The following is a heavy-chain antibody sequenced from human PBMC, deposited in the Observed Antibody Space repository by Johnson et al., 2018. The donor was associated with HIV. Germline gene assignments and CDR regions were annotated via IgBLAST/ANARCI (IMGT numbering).Heavy chain of an antibody. CDR2: ISSSGSTI. D-gene: IGHD6-13*01. Sequence: QVQLVESGGGVVQPGRSLRLSCAASGFIFSDSYMTWIRQAPGKGLEWVSYISSSGSTIYYADSVKGRFTISRDNSKNTLYLQMNSLRAEDTAVYYCATAAAGLDAFDVWGQGTMVTVSS. V-gene: IGHV3-11*04. CDR1: GFIFSDSY. CDR3: ATAAAGLDAFDV. J-gene: IGHJ3*01.